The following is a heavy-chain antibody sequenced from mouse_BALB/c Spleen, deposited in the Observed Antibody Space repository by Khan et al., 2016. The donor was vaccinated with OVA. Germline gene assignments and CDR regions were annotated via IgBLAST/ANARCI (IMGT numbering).Heavy chain of an antibody. J-gene: IGHJ3*01. V-gene: IGHV1-4*01. CDR2: INPSNDYT. CDR1: GYTFTSYT. D-gene: IGHD1-1*01. Sequence: QVQLQQDGAELARPGASVKMSGKASGYTFTSYTMHWVKQRPGQGLEWIGYINPSNDYTNYNQKFKDKATLTADKSSSTAYMQLSSLTSEDAAVYDCTREGPYYGSDGAWFAYWGQGTLVTVSA. CDR3: TREGPYYGSDGAWFAY.